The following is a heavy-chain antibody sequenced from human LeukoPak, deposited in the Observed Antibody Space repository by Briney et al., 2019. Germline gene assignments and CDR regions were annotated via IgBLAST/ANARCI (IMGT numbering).Heavy chain of an antibody. Sequence: PGGSLRLSCAASGFTFSSCAMSWVRQAPGKGLEWVSTIIDSGNSIYYADSAEGRFTISRDNSKNTLHLQMNSLRAGDTAVYYCAKDPIFSGSYGVFDYWGLGTLVTVSS. CDR3: AKDPIFSGSYGVFDY. CDR1: GFTFSSCA. V-gene: IGHV3-23*01. J-gene: IGHJ4*02. CDR2: IIDSGNSI. D-gene: IGHD1-26*01.